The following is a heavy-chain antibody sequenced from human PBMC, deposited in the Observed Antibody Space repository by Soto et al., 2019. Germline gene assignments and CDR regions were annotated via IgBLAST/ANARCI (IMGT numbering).Heavy chain of an antibody. Sequence: GGSLRLSCAASGFTFSSYAMHWVRQAPGKGLEWVAVISYDGSNKYYADSVKGRFTISRDNSKNTLYLQMNSLRAEDTAVYYCARDQIRFLEWLYIYYYYYGMDVWGQGTTVTVSS. D-gene: IGHD3-3*01. CDR2: ISYDGSNK. CDR3: ARDQIRFLEWLYIYYYYYGMDV. J-gene: IGHJ6*02. CDR1: GFTFSSYA. V-gene: IGHV3-30-3*01.